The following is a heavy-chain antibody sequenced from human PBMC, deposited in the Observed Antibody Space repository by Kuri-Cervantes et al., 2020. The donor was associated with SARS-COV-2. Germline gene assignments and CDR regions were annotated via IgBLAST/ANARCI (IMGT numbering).Heavy chain of an antibody. V-gene: IGHV1-69*13. CDR3: ARVLAGYGYYMDV. D-gene: IGHD5-18*01. Sequence: SVKVSCKASGGTFTSYDINWVRQAPGQGLEWVGGITPVFGPVHYAQSFQGRVTITADESTRTVYMELSSLRSDDTAVYYCARVLAGYGYYMDVWGKGTTVTVSS. CDR2: ITPVFGPV. CDR1: GGTFTSYD. J-gene: IGHJ6*03.